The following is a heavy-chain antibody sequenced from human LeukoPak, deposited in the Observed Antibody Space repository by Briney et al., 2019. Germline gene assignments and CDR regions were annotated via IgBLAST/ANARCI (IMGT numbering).Heavy chain of an antibody. J-gene: IGHJ6*04. CDR1: GFTFSDYH. Sequence: GGPLRLSCAASGFTFSDYHMIWTRRAPGKGLEGVSYIGSSGSTIYYADFVKGRFTISRDNAKNSLYLKMSSLRAEDTAVYYGARVGSSGSMDDWGKGTTVTVSS. D-gene: IGHD6-19*01. V-gene: IGHV3-11*04. CDR3: ARVGSSGSMDD. CDR2: IGSSGSTI.